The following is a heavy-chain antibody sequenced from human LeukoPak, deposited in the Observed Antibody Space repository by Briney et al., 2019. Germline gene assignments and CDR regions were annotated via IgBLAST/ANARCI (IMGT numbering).Heavy chain of an antibody. CDR3: ARVNLNYDYVWGSYRPRVDYYYYYMDV. V-gene: IGHV4-34*01. D-gene: IGHD3-16*02. CDR2: IRHGGVT. CDR1: GESFSSYF. J-gene: IGHJ6*03. Sequence: SETLSLTCGVSGESFSSYFWSWIRQSPGEGLEWLGQIRHGGVTTYNPSLMGRVTISVDTSKNQFSLKLSSVTAADTAVYYCARVNLNYDYVWGSYRPRVDYYYYYMDVWGKGTTVTVSS.